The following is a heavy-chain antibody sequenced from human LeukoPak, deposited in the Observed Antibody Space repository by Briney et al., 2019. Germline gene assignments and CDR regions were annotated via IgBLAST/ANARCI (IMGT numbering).Heavy chain of an antibody. Sequence: ASVKVSCKASGYSFTSYYIHWVRQAPGQGLEWMGRINPSSGGTNYAQKFQGRVTMTRDTSITTAYMGLSSLRSDDTAVYYCARENGGSVEYFDYWGQGPLVTVSS. D-gene: IGHD3-10*01. CDR2: INPSSGGT. CDR3: ARENGGSVEYFDY. CDR1: GYSFTSYY. V-gene: IGHV1-2*06. J-gene: IGHJ4*02.